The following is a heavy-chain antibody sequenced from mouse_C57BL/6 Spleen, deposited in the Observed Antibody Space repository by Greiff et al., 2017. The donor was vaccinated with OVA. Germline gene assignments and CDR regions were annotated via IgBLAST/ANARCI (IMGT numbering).Heavy chain of an antibody. D-gene: IGHD4-1*01. CDR1: GYAFRSSW. CDR3: ARSNWYYFDY. V-gene: IGHV1-82*01. J-gene: IGHJ2*01. Sequence: VQLQQSGPELVKPGASVKISCKASGYAFRSSWMNWVKQRPGKGLEWIGRIYPGDGDTNYNGKFKGKATLTADKSSSTAYMQRSSLTSEDSAVYFCARSNWYYFDYWGQGTTLTVSS. CDR2: IYPGDGDT.